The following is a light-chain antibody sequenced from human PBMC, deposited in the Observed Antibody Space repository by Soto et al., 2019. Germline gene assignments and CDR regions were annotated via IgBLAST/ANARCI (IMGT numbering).Light chain of an antibody. V-gene: IGKV3-20*01. Sequence: EIVLTQSPGTLSLSPGERATLSCRASQSVSSSYLAWYQQRPGQAPRLLIYGASSRATGIPDRFSGSGSGTEFTLTISSLEPEDFAVYYCQQYGSSPLTFGGGTKVDIK. CDR3: QQYGSSPLT. CDR1: QSVSSSY. J-gene: IGKJ4*01. CDR2: GAS.